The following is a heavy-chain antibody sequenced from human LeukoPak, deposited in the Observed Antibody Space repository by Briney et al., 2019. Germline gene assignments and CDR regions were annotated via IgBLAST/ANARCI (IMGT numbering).Heavy chain of an antibody. CDR1: GYSISSYYH. CDR3: ARQANCGGDCYSFDP. D-gene: IGHD2-21*01. CDR2: ISHSGST. V-gene: IGHV4-38-2*01. Sequence: PSETLSLTCAVSGYSISSYYHWGWIRQPPGKGLEWIGSISHSGSTYYNPSLKSRVTISVDTSKNLFSLKLSSVTASDPAVYYCARQANCGGDCYSFDPWGQGTLVTVSS. J-gene: IGHJ5*02.